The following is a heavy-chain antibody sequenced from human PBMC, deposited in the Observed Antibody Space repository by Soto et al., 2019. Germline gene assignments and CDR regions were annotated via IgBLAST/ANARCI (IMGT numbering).Heavy chain of an antibody. J-gene: IGHJ4*02. Sequence: QITLKASGPTLVKPTQTLTLTCTFSGFSLSTSEVGVGWIRQPPGKALERLALIYWDDDKRYSPSLKSRLTIAKDTSKNQVVLTMTNMDPMDTATYYCAHRFDWYYFDYWGQGTLVTVSS. CDR1: GFSLSTSEVG. V-gene: IGHV2-5*02. CDR2: IYWDDDK. CDR3: AHRFDWYYFDY. D-gene: IGHD3-9*01.